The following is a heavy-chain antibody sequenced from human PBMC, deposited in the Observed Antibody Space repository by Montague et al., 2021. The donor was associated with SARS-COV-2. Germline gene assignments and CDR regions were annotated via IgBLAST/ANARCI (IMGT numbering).Heavy chain of an antibody. CDR1: GTSINTHY. CDR3: AREWGRTIDY. J-gene: IGHJ4*02. D-gene: IGHD2-2*01. V-gene: IGHV4-59*11. CDR2: IHSSGST. Sequence: SETLSLTCSVSGTSINTHYWAWIRQPPGKGLELIAYIHSSGSTNYKPSLQSRVNISMDMSKNQVSLSLTSVTGADTAVYHCAREWGRTIDYRGRGTLVTVSS.